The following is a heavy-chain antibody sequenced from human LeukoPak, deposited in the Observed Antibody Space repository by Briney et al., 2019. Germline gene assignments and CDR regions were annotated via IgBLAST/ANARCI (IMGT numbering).Heavy chain of an antibody. CDR1: GFTFSNYW. J-gene: IGHJ4*02. CDR3: AKGGATVIDY. D-gene: IGHD4-17*01. Sequence: LAGGSLRLSCAASGFTFSNYWMHWVRQAPGKGLVWVSRINSDGSSTTSADSVKGRFTTSRDNAKNTLYLQMNSLRAEDTAVYYCAKGGATVIDYWGQGTLVTVSS. CDR2: INSDGSST. V-gene: IGHV3-74*01.